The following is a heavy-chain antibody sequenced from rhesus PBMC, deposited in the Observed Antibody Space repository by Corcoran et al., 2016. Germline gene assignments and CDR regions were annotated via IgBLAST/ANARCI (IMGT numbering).Heavy chain of an antibody. CDR1: GGAISSSHW. J-gene: IGHJ1*01. CDR3: AKTSRNDAYFEF. V-gene: IGHV4-93*02. Sequence: QVQLQGSGPAVVKPSETLSLPCVVSGGAISSSHWWSWIRPSPGKGLEWVGGIYGSGGRTESSPSLQSRVTISIDTSKNQFSLKLSSVTAADTAVYYCAKTSRNDAYFEFWGQGALVTVSS. D-gene: IGHD1-14*01. CDR2: IYGSGGRT.